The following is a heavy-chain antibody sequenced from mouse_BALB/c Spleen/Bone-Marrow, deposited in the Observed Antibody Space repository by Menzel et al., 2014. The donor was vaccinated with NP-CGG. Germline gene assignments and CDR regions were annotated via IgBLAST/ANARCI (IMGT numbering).Heavy chain of an antibody. CDR1: GYTFTDHW. V-gene: IGHV1-69*02. CDR2: IDISDSYT. CDR3: ARGGANVDY. J-gene: IGHJ2*01. Sequence: QVHVKQSGAELVTPGASVKMSCKASGYTFTDHWMHWVKQRPGQGLEWIGAIDISDSYTTYNQKFKGKATLTVDESSSTAYMQLSRLTSEDSAVYYCARGGANVDYWGQGTTLTVSS.